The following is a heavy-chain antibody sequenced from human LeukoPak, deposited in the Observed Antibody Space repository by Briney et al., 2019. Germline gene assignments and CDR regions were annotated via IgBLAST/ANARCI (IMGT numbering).Heavy chain of an antibody. CDR2: INSDGSST. CDR1: GFTFSSYW. V-gene: IGHV3-74*01. CDR3: ARAMAKGGDAFDI. J-gene: IGHJ3*02. D-gene: IGHD3-10*01. Sequence: GGSLRLSCAASGFTFSSYWMHWVRQAPGKGLVWVSRINSDGSSTSYADSVKGRFTISRDNAKNSLYLQMNSLRAEDTAVYYCARAMAKGGDAFDIWGQGTMVTVSS.